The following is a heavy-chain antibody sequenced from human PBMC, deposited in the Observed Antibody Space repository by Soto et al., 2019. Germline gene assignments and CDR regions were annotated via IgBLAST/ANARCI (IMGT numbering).Heavy chain of an antibody. D-gene: IGHD2-8*01. V-gene: IGHV1-18*01. J-gene: IGHJ4*02. CDR1: GYTFTSYG. Sequence: QVQLVQSGAEVKKPGASVKVSCKASGYTFTSYGISWVRQAPGQGLEWMGWLSAYNGNTNYAQKLQGRVTMTTDTSTSTAYMELRSLRSDDTAVYYCAIYTRHVLMVYANNYFDYWGQGTLVTVSS. CDR2: LSAYNGNT. CDR3: AIYTRHVLMVYANNYFDY.